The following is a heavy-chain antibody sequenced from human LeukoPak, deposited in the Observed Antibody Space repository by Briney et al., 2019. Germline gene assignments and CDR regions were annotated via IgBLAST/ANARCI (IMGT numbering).Heavy chain of an antibody. Sequence: GASVKVSCKASGYTFTSYGISWVRQAPGQGLEWMGWISAYNGNTNYAQKLQGRVTMTTDTSTSTAYMELRSLRSDDTAEYYCARGLSVGYCSSTSCSDWDYYGMDVWGQGTTVTVSS. CDR1: GYTFTSYG. V-gene: IGHV1-18*01. J-gene: IGHJ6*02. CDR2: ISAYNGNT. CDR3: ARGLSVGYCSSTSCSDWDYYGMDV. D-gene: IGHD2-2*01.